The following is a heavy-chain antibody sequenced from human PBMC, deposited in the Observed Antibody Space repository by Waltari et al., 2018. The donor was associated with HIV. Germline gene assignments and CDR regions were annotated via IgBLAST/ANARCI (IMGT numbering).Heavy chain of an antibody. J-gene: IGHJ4*02. Sequence: EVQLVQSGAEVKKPGESLKISCKGSGYSFTSYWIGWVRQMPGKGLEWMGIIYPGDSETRYSPSVQGQVTISADKSISTAYLQWSSLKASDTAMYYCARLTGYCSSTSCYAGLRYFDYWGQGTLVTVSS. CDR3: ARLTGYCSSTSCYAGLRYFDY. CDR2: IYPGDSET. D-gene: IGHD2-2*01. CDR1: GYSFTSYW. V-gene: IGHV5-51*03.